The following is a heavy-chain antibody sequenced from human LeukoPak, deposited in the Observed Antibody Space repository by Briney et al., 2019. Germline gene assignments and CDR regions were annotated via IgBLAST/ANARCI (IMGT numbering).Heavy chain of an antibody. CDR1: GYSFTSYW. CDR2: IYPGDSDT. Sequence: GESLKISCKGSGYSFTSYWIGWVRQMPGKDLEWMGIIYPGDSDTRYSPSFQGQVTISADKSISTAYLQWSSLKASDTAMYYCARQGLYCSSTSCYDSYAFDIWGQGTMVTVSS. J-gene: IGHJ3*02. V-gene: IGHV5-51*01. CDR3: ARQGLYCSSTSCYDSYAFDI. D-gene: IGHD2-2*01.